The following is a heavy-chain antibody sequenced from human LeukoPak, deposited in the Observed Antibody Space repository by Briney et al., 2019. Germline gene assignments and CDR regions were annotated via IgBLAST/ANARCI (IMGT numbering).Heavy chain of an antibody. CDR3: ARQLYCGGDCSNWFDP. Sequence: SETLSLTCAVYGGSFSGYYWSWIRQPPGKGLEWCGEINHSGSTNYNPSLKSRVTISVDTSKNQFSLKLSSVTAADTAVYYCARQLYCGGDCSNWFDPWGQGTLVTVSS. D-gene: IGHD2-21*02. CDR1: GGSFSGYY. CDR2: INHSGST. V-gene: IGHV4-34*01. J-gene: IGHJ5*02.